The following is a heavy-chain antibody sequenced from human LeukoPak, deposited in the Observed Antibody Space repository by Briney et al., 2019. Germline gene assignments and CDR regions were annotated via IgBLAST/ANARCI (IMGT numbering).Heavy chain of an antibody. Sequence: GGSLRLSCAASGFTFTTHPMSWVRQAPGKGLEWVSAISGNGGSTYYADSVKGRFTISRDNAKNSLYLQMNSLRAEDTAVYYCASNGYSSSWYAFDPWGQGTLVTVSS. J-gene: IGHJ5*02. CDR3: ASNGYSSSWYAFDP. V-gene: IGHV3-23*01. CDR2: ISGNGGST. CDR1: GFTFTTHP. D-gene: IGHD6-13*01.